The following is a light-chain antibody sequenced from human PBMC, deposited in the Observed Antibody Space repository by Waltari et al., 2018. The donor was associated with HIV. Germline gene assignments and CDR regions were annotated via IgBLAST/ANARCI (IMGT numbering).Light chain of an antibody. Sequence: DIVMTQSPLSLPVTPGEPASISCRSSQSLLHNNGYNYLDWYLQKPGQSPQLLIYLRSNRPSGVPDRFSGSGSGTDFTLKISRVEAEDVGVYYCMQALQTPYTFGQGTKLEIK. V-gene: IGKV2-28*01. J-gene: IGKJ2*01. CDR1: QSLLHNNGYNY. CDR2: LRS. CDR3: MQALQTPYT.